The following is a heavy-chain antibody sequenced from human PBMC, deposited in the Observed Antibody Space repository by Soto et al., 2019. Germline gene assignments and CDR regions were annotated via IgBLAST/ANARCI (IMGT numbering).Heavy chain of an antibody. V-gene: IGHV1-2*04. CDR3: ARGDTAMEDY. CDR2: INPNSGGT. Sequence: ASVKVSCKASGYTFTGYYMHWVRQAPGQGLEWMRWINPNSGGTDYAQKFQGWVTMTRDTSISTAYMELSRLRSDDTAVYYCARGDTAMEDYWGQGTLVTVSS. J-gene: IGHJ4*02. D-gene: IGHD5-18*01. CDR1: GYTFTGYY.